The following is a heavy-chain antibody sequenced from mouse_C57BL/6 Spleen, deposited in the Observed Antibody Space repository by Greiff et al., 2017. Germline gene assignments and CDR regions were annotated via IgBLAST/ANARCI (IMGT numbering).Heavy chain of an antibody. CDR1: GYTFTDYE. V-gene: IGHV1-15*01. D-gene: IGHD2-3*01. CDR3: TRRGYCSSWYFDV. CDR2: IDPETGGT. J-gene: IGHJ1*03. Sequence: VQLQQSGAELVRPGASVTLSCKASGYTFTDYEMHWVKQTPVHGLEWIGAIDPETGGTAYNQKFKGKAILTADKSSSTAYMELRSLTSEDSAVYCCTRRGYCSSWYFDVWGTGTTVTVSS.